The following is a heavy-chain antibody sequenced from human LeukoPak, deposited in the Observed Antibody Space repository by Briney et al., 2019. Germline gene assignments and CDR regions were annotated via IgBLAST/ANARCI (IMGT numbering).Heavy chain of an antibody. D-gene: IGHD7-27*01. Sequence: SETLSLTCTVSGGSISSYYWSWIRQPPGKGLEWIGYIYYSGSTNYNPSLKSRVTISVDTSKNQFSLKLSSVTAADTAVYYCARELGRYNWFDPWGLGTLVTVSS. V-gene: IGHV4-59*01. CDR1: GGSISSYY. J-gene: IGHJ5*02. CDR2: IYYSGST. CDR3: ARELGRYNWFDP.